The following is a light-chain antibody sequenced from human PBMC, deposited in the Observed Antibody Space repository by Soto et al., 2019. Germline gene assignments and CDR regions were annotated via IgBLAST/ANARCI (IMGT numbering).Light chain of an antibody. J-gene: IGLJ3*02. CDR2: STD. Sequence: QAVVTQEPSLTVSPGGTVTLTCASSTGAVTSDHYTNWLQQKPGQAPRALIYSTDTKHSWTPARFSGSLLGGKAALTLSGVQPEDEADYYCLLMYGGALLFGGGTQLTVL. CDR1: TGAVTSDHY. CDR3: LLMYGGALL. V-gene: IGLV7-43*01.